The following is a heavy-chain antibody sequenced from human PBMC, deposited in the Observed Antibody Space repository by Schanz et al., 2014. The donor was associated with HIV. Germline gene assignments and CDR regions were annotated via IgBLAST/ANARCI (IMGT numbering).Heavy chain of an antibody. V-gene: IGHV3-74*02. J-gene: IGHJ3*01. CDR1: GFTFGTTW. CDR2: ITPDGSVT. CDR3: RVFMFTYDV. Sequence: EVQLLESGGCLVQPGESLRLSCVASGFTFGTTWMYWVRQGPGKGLTWVSYITPDGSVTYADSVKGRFTASRDSSKNTLFLQMNSLRVEDTATYYCRVFMFTYDVWGQGTMVTVSS. D-gene: IGHD3-16*01.